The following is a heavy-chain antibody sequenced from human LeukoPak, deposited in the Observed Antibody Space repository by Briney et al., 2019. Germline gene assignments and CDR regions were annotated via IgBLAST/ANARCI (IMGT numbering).Heavy chain of an antibody. J-gene: IGHJ3*02. D-gene: IGHD6-13*01. CDR2: ISYDGSNK. CDR3: ARDSIAAAGTNAFDI. Sequence: GRSLRLSCAASGFTFSSYAMHWVRQAPGQGLEWMAVISYDGSNKYYADSVKGRFTISRDNSKNTLYLQMNSLRAEDTAVYYCARDSIAAAGTNAFDIWGQGTMVTVSS. V-gene: IGHV3-30*04. CDR1: GFTFSSYA.